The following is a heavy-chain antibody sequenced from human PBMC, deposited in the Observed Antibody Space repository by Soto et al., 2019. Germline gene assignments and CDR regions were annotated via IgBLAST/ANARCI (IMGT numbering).Heavy chain of an antibody. Sequence: TSETLSLTCTVSGGSISSYYWSWIRQPPGKGLECIGYIYYTGITKYNPSLKSRVTISVDTSKNQFSLRLTSVTAADTAVYYCARSDGYSGYDGLDYWGQGTLVTVSS. CDR1: GGSISSYY. J-gene: IGHJ4*02. V-gene: IGHV4-59*01. CDR3: ARSDGYSGYDGLDY. D-gene: IGHD5-12*01. CDR2: IYYTGIT.